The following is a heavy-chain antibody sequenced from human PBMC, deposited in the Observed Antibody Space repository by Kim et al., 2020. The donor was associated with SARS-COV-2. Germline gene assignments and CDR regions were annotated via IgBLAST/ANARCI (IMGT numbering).Heavy chain of an antibody. CDR3: AKDIGPRHYYYYYGMDV. CDR1: GFTFDDYT. V-gene: IGHV3-43*01. J-gene: IGHJ6*02. CDR2: ISWDGGST. Sequence: GGSLRLSCAASGFTFDDYTMHWVRQAPGKGLEWVSLISWDGGSTYYADSVKGRFTISRDNSKNSLYLQMNSLRTEDTALYYCAKDIGPRHYYYYYGMDVWGQGTTVTVSS.